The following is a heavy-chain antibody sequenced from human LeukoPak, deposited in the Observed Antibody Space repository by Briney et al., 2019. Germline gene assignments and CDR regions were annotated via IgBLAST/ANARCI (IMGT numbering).Heavy chain of an antibody. CDR2: ISGGSDGT. Sequence: QPGGSLRLSFAASGXTFINYAMSWVRQAPGMGLEWVSGISGGSDGTYYADSVKGRFTISRDNSKNTLYLQVNSLRAEDTAIYYCAKGSSGYIYGGYWGQGTLVTVSS. D-gene: IGHD5-18*01. V-gene: IGHV3-23*01. J-gene: IGHJ4*02. CDR1: GXTFINYA. CDR3: AKGSSGYIYGGY.